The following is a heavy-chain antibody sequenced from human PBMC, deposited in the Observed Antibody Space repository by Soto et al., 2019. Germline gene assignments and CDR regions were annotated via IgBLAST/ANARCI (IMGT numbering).Heavy chain of an antibody. CDR1: CDSISSRIYY. Sequence: SSATLSLTTTDPCDSISSRIYYWGWIRQPPGKGLEWIGSIYYSGITYNNPSLRSRVSMSIDTSKDQFSLKLKSVTAADTALYFCARQRTSVVTQAYFDVWGPGSLVPVSS. CDR2: IYYSGIT. V-gene: IGHV4-39*01. J-gene: IGHJ4*02. CDR3: ARQRTSVVTQAYFDV. D-gene: IGHD2-21*02.